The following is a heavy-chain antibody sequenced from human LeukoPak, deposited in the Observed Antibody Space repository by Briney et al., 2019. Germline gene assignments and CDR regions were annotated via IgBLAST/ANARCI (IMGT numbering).Heavy chain of an antibody. Sequence: PSETLSLTCTVSGGSISSYYWSWIRQPPGKGLEWIGYIYYSGSTNYNPSLKSRVTISVDTSKNQFSLRLTSVTAADTAVYYCARHMGYCSGGSCYSFYYYGMDVWGQGTTVTVSS. V-gene: IGHV4-59*08. CDR1: GGSISSYY. J-gene: IGHJ6*02. D-gene: IGHD2-15*01. CDR3: ARHMGYCSGGSCYSFYYYGMDV. CDR2: IYYSGST.